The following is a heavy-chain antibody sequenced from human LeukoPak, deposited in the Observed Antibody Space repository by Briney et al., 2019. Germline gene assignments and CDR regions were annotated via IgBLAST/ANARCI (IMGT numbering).Heavy chain of an antibody. V-gene: IGHV1-46*01. CDR3: ARDPGQGPYGMDV. CDR2: INPSGGST. CDR1: GYTFTGFF. Sequence: ASVKVSCKASGYTFTGFFMHWVRQAPGQGLEWMGIINPSGGSTSYAQKFQGRVTMTRDTSTSTVYMELSSLRSEDTAVYYCARDPGQGPYGMDVWGQGTTVTVSS. J-gene: IGHJ6*02.